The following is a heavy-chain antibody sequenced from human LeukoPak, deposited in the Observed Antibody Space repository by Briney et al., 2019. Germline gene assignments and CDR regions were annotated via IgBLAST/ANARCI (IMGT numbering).Heavy chain of an antibody. CDR1: GFTFSNHW. J-gene: IGHJ4*02. Sequence: GGSLRLSCAASGFTFSNHWMHWVRQAPGKGLVWVSRIDEGGSNAMYAEYVKGRFSISKDNAKNTVNLQMNSRRAEDTGVYYCIRDEALWRLDYWGQGTLVTVSS. CDR2: IDEGGSNA. CDR3: IRDEALWRLDY. V-gene: IGHV3-74*03. D-gene: IGHD2-21*01.